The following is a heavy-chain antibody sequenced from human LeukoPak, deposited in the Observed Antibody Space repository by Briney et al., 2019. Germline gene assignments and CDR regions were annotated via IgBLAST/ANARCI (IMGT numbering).Heavy chain of an antibody. CDR2: ISYDGSNK. Sequence: GGSLRLSCAASGFTFSSYGMHWVRQAPGKGLEWVAVISYDGSNKYYADSVKGRFTISRDNSKNTLYLQMNSLRAEDTAVYYCAKDYYDYVWGSYRGGTFDIWGQGTMVTVSS. D-gene: IGHD3-16*02. V-gene: IGHV3-30*18. J-gene: IGHJ3*02. CDR1: GFTFSSYG. CDR3: AKDYYDYVWGSYRGGTFDI.